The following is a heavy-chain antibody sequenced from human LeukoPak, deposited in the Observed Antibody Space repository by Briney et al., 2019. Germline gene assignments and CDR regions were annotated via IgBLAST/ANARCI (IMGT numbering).Heavy chain of an antibody. Sequence: TPGGSLRLSCAASGLTFHTFTMNWVRQAPGKGLEWVSAIRSSSSSIYYADSVKGRFTISRDNSKNSLYLQMNSLTAEDTAVYYCARAGSVTSPVDYWGRGTLVFVSS. J-gene: IGHJ4*02. CDR1: GLTFHTFT. V-gene: IGHV3-21*01. CDR2: IRSSSSSI. CDR3: ARAGSVTSPVDY. D-gene: IGHD2-21*02.